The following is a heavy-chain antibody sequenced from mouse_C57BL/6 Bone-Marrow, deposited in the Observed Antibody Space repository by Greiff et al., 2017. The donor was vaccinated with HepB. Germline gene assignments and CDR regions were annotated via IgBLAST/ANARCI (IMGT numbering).Heavy chain of an antibody. CDR1: GFTFSSYA. Sequence: EVKVEESGEGLVKPGGSLKLSCAASGFTFSSYAMSWVRQTPEKRLEWVAYISSGGDYIYYADTVKGRFTISRDNARNTLYLQMSSLKSEDTAMYYCTRDQRYYYGSSRHWYFDVWGTGTTVTVSS. CDR2: ISSGGDYI. D-gene: IGHD1-1*01. V-gene: IGHV5-9-1*02. J-gene: IGHJ1*03. CDR3: TRDQRYYYGSSRHWYFDV.